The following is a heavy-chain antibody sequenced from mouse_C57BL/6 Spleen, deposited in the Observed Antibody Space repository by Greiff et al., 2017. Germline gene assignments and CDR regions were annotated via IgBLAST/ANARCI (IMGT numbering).Heavy chain of an antibody. CDR2: IDPSDSYT. CDR1: GYTFTSYW. V-gene: IGHV1-50*01. D-gene: IGHD2-5*01. CDR3: ARRNYSKPYWYFDV. J-gene: IGHJ1*03. Sequence: VKLQQPGAELVKPGASVKLSCKASGYTFTSYWMQWVKQRPGQGLEWIGEIDPSDSYTNYNQKFKGKATLTVDTSSSTAYMQLSSLTSEDSAVYYCARRNYSKPYWYFDVWGTGTTVTVSS.